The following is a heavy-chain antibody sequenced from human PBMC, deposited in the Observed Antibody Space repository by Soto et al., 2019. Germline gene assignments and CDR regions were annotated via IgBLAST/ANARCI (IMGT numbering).Heavy chain of an antibody. D-gene: IGHD5-12*01. Sequence: EVHLVESGGGLVQPGGSLRLSCAASGFTFSSYAMHWVRQAPGKGLEYVSDIRSNGGSTYYANSEKGRFTISRDNSENTLYLQMGSLRAEDMAVYYCARRGYSGYEIDYWGQGTLVTVSS. J-gene: IGHJ4*02. CDR3: ARRGYSGYEIDY. CDR1: GFTFSSYA. V-gene: IGHV3-64*01. CDR2: IRSNGGST.